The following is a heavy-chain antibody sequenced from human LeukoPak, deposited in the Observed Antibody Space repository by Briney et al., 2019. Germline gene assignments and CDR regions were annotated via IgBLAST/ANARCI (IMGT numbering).Heavy chain of an antibody. CDR2: INHSGST. CDR1: GGSFSGYY. D-gene: IGHD4-17*01. Sequence: SETLSLTCAVYGGSFSGYYWSWIRQPPGKGLEWIGEINHSGSTNYNPSLKSRVTISVDTSKNQFSLQLSSVTAADTAVYYCARDYGDYAIGYFDLWGRGTLVTVSS. V-gene: IGHV4-34*01. CDR3: ARDYGDYAIGYFDL. J-gene: IGHJ2*01.